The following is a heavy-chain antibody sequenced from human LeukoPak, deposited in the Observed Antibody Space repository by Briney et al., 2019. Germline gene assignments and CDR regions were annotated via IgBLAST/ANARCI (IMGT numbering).Heavy chain of an antibody. CDR3: ARRSDMEAFDI. D-gene: IGHD3-9*01. CDR1: GGSISSYY. V-gene: IGHV4-59*08. CDR2: IYYSGST. J-gene: IGHJ3*02. Sequence: SETLSLTCTVSGGSISSYYWSWIRQPPGKGLEWIGYIYYSGSTNYNPSLKSRVTISVDTSKNQFSLKLSSVTAADTAVYYCARRSDMEAFDIWGQGTMVTVSP.